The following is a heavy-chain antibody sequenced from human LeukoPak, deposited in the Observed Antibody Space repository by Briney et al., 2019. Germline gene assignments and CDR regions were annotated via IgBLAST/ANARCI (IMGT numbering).Heavy chain of an antibody. J-gene: IGHJ4*02. CDR1: GYTFTSYG. CDR3: ARGPRGENYDSSLYY. D-gene: IGHD3-22*01. CDR2: ISAYNGNT. V-gene: IGHV1-18*01. Sequence: ASVKVSCKASGYTFTSYGISWVRQAPGQGLEWMGWISAYNGNTNYAQKLQGRVTMTTDTSTSTAYMELRSLRSEDTAVYYCARGPRGENYDSSLYYWGQGTLVTVSS.